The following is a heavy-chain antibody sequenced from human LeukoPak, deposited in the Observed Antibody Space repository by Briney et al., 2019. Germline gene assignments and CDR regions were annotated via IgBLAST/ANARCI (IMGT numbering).Heavy chain of an antibody. Sequence: SETLSLTCTVSAGSINRFYWNWIRQSPGKGLEWIGYIHHSGSTKYNPSLQSRVTMSMDTSKNQFSLKLSSVTAADTAVYYCARGNYYDSSGYSWYYYYMDVWGKGTTVTISS. CDR2: IHHSGST. V-gene: IGHV4-59*01. CDR3: ARGNYYDSSGYSWYYYYMDV. CDR1: AGSINRFY. D-gene: IGHD3-22*01. J-gene: IGHJ6*03.